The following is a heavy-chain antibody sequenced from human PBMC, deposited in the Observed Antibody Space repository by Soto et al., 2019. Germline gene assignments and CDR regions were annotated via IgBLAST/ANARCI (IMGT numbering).Heavy chain of an antibody. CDR2: ISYDGSNK. CDR3: AKGEDDFLHWFDP. CDR1: GFTFSSYG. D-gene: IGHD3-3*01. Sequence: QVQLVESGGGVVQPGRSLRLSCAASGFTFSSYGMHWVRQAPGKGLEWVAVISYDGSNKYYADSVKGRFTISRDNSKNTLYLQMNSLRAEDTAVYYCAKGEDDFLHWFDPWGQGTLVTVSS. V-gene: IGHV3-30*18. J-gene: IGHJ5*02.